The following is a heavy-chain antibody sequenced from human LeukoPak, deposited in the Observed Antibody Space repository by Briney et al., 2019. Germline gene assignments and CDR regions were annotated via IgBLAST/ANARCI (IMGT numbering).Heavy chain of an antibody. CDR1: GGTFSSYA. J-gene: IGHJ4*02. D-gene: IGHD3-3*01. CDR3: TRDRGDFYFDY. V-gene: IGHV1-69*13. Sequence: ASVKVSCKASGGTFSSYAISWVRQAPRQGLEWMGGIIPIFGTANYAQKFQGRVTITADESTSTAYMELSSLRSEDTAVYYCTRDRGDFYFDYWGQGTLVTVSS. CDR2: IIPIFGTA.